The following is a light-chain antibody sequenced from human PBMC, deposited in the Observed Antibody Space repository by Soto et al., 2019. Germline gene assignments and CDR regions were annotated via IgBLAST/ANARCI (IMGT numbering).Light chain of an antibody. CDR1: SSNIGAGGD. Sequence: QSVLTQPPSVSGAQGQRVTISCTGSSSNIGAGGDVHWYQQLPGTAPKLLIYGDTNRPSGVPDRFSGSKSGTSASLAITGLQAEDEADYYCQSYDSSLRGYWVFGGGTKLTVL. V-gene: IGLV1-40*01. CDR2: GDT. CDR3: QSYDSSLRGYWV. J-gene: IGLJ3*02.